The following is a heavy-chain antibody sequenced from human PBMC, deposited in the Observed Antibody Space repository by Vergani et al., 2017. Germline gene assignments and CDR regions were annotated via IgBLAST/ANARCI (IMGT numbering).Heavy chain of an antibody. CDR2: IYSGGST. Sequence: EVQLVESGGGLVQPGGSLRLSCAASGFTFSSNYMSWVRQAPGKGLEWVSVIYSGGSTYYADSVKGRFTISRDNSKNTLYLQMNSLRAEDTAVYYCARGHRKSITGTTGDIWGQGTMVTVSS. D-gene: IGHD1-20*01. J-gene: IGHJ3*02. CDR1: GFTFSSNY. CDR3: ARGHRKSITGTTGDI. V-gene: IGHV3-66*01.